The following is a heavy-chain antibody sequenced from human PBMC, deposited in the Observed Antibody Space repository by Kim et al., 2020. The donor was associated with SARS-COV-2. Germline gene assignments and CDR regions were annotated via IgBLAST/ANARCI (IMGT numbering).Heavy chain of an antibody. CDR2: ISSSSSTI. Sequence: GGSLRLSCAASGFTFSSYSMNWVRQAPGKGLEWVSYISSSSSTIYYADSVKGRFTISRDNAKNSLYLQMNSLRDEDTAVYYCARDHWVDMATIIYPRCYFDKWGQGTLVTVSS. CDR1: GFTFSSYS. CDR3: ARDHWVDMATIIYPRCYFDK. D-gene: IGHD5-12*01. V-gene: IGHV3-48*02. J-gene: IGHJ4*02.